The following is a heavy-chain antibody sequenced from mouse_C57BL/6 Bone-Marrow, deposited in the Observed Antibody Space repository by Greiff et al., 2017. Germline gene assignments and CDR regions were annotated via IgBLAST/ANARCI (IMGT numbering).Heavy chain of an antibody. D-gene: IGHD2-5*01. CDR2: INPYNGAT. Sequence: EVQLQQSGPELVKPGDSVTISCKASGYSFTGYFMNWVMQSHGKSLAWIGRINPYNGATFYNQKFTGKATLTVDKSSSTAHMELRSLTSEDSAVYYCARTYSNYWYFDVGGTGTTVTVSS. J-gene: IGHJ1*03. CDR1: GYSFTGYF. V-gene: IGHV1-20*01. CDR3: ARTYSNYWYFDV.